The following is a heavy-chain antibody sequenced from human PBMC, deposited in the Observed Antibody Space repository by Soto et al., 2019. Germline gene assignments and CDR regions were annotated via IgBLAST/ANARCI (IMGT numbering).Heavy chain of an antibody. CDR2: IYYSGST. V-gene: IGHV4-39*01. CDR1: GGSISSSSYY. Sequence: SETLSLTCTVSGGSISSSSYYWGWIRQPPGKGLEWIGSIYYSGSTYYNPSLKSRVTISVDTSKNQFSLKLSSVTAADTAVYYCARHYFSGCSSTSCNTESFDYWGQGTLVTVSS. CDR3: ARHYFSGCSSTSCNTESFDY. J-gene: IGHJ4*02. D-gene: IGHD2-2*02.